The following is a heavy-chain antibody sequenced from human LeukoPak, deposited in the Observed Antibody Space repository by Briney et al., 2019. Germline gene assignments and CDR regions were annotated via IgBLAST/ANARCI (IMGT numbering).Heavy chain of an antibody. CDR3: ARDPLGPEFDY. CDR2: ISAYNGNT. V-gene: IGHV1-18*01. J-gene: IGHJ4*02. Sequence: EASVKVSCKASGYTFTSYGISGVRQAPGQGLEWMGWISAYNGNTNYAQKLQGRVTMTTDTSTSTAYMELRSLRSDDTAVYYCARDPLGPEFDYWGQGTLVTVSS. CDR1: GYTFTSYG.